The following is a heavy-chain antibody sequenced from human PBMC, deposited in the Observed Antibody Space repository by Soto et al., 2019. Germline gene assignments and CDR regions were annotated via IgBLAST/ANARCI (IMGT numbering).Heavy chain of an antibody. D-gene: IGHD3-10*01. V-gene: IGHV4-34*01. CDR3: ATGLSMVRRLIW. CDR1: GGSFSTYY. Sequence: QVQLQQWGAGLLKPSETLSLTCAVYGGSFSTYYYNWLRQRPGQGLEWIGYRSHSGSTNYNPSLESRVTISVDTSKKQFYLKLSSVTAADTAGYYCATGLSMVRRLIWWDQGTLLTVSS. CDR2: RSHSGST. J-gene: IGHJ4*02.